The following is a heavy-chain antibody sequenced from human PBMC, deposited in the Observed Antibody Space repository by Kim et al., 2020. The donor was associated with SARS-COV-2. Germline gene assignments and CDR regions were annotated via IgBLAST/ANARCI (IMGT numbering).Heavy chain of an antibody. Sequence: SETLSLTCAVYGGSFSGYYWSWIRQPPGKGLEWIGEINHSGSTNYNPSLKSRVTISVDTSKNQFSLKLSSVTAADTAVYYCAREGDYMIVVLNAFDIWGQGTMVTVSS. J-gene: IGHJ3*02. CDR1: GGSFSGYY. D-gene: IGHD3-22*01. V-gene: IGHV4-34*01. CDR2: INHSGST. CDR3: AREGDYMIVVLNAFDI.